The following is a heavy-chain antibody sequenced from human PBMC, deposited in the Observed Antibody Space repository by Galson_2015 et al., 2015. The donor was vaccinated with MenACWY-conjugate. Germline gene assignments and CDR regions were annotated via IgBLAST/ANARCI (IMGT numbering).Heavy chain of an antibody. CDR2: IIPIFGTA. CDR1: GGTFSSYA. CDR3: ARVYGTGDYDILTGYKPYNWFDP. D-gene: IGHD3-9*01. V-gene: IGHV1-69*13. J-gene: IGHJ5*02. Sequence: SVKVSCKASGGTFSSYAISWVRQAPGQGLEWMGGIIPIFGTANYAQKFQGRVTITADESTSTAYMELSSLRSEDTAVYYCARVYGTGDYDILTGYKPYNWFDPWGQGTLVTVSS.